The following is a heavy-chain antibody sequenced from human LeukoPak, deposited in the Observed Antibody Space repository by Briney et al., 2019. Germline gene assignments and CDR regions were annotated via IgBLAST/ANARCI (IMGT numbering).Heavy chain of an antibody. Sequence: GGSLRLSCAASGSGFTFNNYWMHWVRRAPGKGLVWVSRINADGSTTSYADSVKGRFTISRDNSKNTVYLQMNSLRTEDTALYYCAKDQWLVLNYWGQGTLVTVSS. V-gene: IGHV3-74*01. D-gene: IGHD6-19*01. CDR2: INADGSTT. CDR3: AKDQWLVLNY. J-gene: IGHJ4*02. CDR1: GSGFTFNNYW.